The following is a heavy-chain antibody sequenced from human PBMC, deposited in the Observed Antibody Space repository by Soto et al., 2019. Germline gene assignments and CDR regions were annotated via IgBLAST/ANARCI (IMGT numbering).Heavy chain of an antibody. CDR1: GGSISSGGYS. Sequence: QLQLQESGSGLVKPSQTLSLTCAVSGGSISSGGYSWSWIRQPPGKGLEWIGYIYHSGSTYYNPSLKSRVTLSVDRSKNQFSLKLCSVPAADTAVSYCASASTTVTTLDYWGQGTLVTVSS. D-gene: IGHD4-17*01. V-gene: IGHV4-30-2*01. CDR3: ASASTTVTTLDY. J-gene: IGHJ4*02. CDR2: IYHSGST.